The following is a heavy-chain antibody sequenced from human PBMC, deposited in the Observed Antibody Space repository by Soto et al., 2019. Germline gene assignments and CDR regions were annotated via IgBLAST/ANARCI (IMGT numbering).Heavy chain of an antibody. Sequence: HPGGSLRLSCAASGFTFSSHAMNWVRQAPGKGLEWVSAISGSADDIYYADSVKGRFTISRDTSTNTVFLQMNSLRAEDTALYYCAKKRSGSWSMGCFDSWGQGTLVTVSS. CDR1: GFTFSSHA. CDR3: AKKRSGSWSMGCFDS. CDR2: ISGSADDI. D-gene: IGHD2-8*01. V-gene: IGHV3-23*01. J-gene: IGHJ4*02.